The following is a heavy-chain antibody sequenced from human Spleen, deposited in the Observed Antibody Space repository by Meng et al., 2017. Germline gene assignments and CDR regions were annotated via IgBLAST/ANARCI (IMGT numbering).Heavy chain of an antibody. V-gene: IGHV3-23*01. CDR2: ISGSGGTP. J-gene: IGHJ4*02. CDR3: LYYYTSGSGGY. D-gene: IGHD3-10*01. CDR1: GFTFSSYA. Sequence: GESLKISCAASGFTFSSYAMTWVRQAPGKGLEWVSAISGSGGTPYYADSVKGRFTISRDNSKNTLYLQMNSLRAEDTAIYYCLYYYTSGSGGYWGQGTLVTVS.